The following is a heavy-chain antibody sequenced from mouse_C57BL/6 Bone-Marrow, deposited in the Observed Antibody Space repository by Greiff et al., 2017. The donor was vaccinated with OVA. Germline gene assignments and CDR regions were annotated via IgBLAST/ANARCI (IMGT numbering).Heavy chain of an antibody. D-gene: IGHD1-1*01. CDR2: ISNGGGST. CDR3: ARPSSSWYFDV. Sequence: EVKLEESGGGLVQPGGSLKLSCAASGFTFSDYYMYWVRQTPEKRLEWVAYISNGGGSTYYPDTVKGRFTISRDNAKNTLYLQMSRLKSEDTAMYYCARPSSSWYFDVWGTGTTVTVSS. J-gene: IGHJ1*03. CDR1: GFTFSDYY. V-gene: IGHV5-12*01.